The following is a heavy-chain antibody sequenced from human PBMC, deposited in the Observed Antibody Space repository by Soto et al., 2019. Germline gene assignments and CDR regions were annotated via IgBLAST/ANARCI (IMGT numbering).Heavy chain of an antibody. J-gene: IGHJ4*02. CDR2: INQDGSEK. CDR1: GFTFSSYW. Sequence: GGSLRLSCAASGFTFSSYWMSWVRQAPDKGLEWVATINQDGSEKYYVDSVRGRFTISRDNAKNSLYLQMNSLRAEDTAVYYCASHENEYCSSTSCYKVYWGQGTLVTVSS. CDR3: ASHENEYCSSTSCYKVY. D-gene: IGHD2-2*02. V-gene: IGHV3-7*01.